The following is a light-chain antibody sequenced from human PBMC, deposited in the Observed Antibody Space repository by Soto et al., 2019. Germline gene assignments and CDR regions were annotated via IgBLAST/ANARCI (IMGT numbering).Light chain of an antibody. CDR3: QQSKNWPLT. CDR2: DVS. CDR1: QSVSVN. J-gene: IGKJ4*01. V-gene: IGKV3-15*01. Sequence: EIVLTQSPGTLSVSPGEGATLSCRASQSVSVNLAWYQQKPGQAPRLLIYDVSTRAAGIPARFSGSGSGTEFTLTISSLQSEDFAVYYCQQSKNWPLTFGGGTKVE.